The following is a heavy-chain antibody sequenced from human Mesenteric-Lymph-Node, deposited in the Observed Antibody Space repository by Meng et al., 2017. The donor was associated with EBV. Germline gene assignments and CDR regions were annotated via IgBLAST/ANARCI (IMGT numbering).Heavy chain of an antibody. J-gene: IGHJ5*01. D-gene: IGHD3-10*01. V-gene: IGHV1-46*01. Sequence: QAHLVSSGGEVKNPGASVKVSCKSCEDIFTSNYRHWLRQPPGQGFRWMGIINPSGGFTAYSQKFQGRVTMTRDTSTSTVYMDLNSLRSDDTAVYYCASGSLGFDSWGQGTLVTVSS. CDR1: EDIFTSNY. CDR3: ASGSLGFDS. CDR2: INPSGGFT.